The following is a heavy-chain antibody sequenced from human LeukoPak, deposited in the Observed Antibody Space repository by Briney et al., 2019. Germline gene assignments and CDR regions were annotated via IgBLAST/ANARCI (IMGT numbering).Heavy chain of an antibody. D-gene: IGHD2-2*01. J-gene: IGHJ5*02. CDR2: FDPEDGET. V-gene: IGHV1-24*01. CDR1: GYTLTELS. Sequence: ASVKVSCKVSGYTLTELSMHWVRQAPGKGLEWVGGFDPEDGETIYAQKFQGTVTMTEDTSTDTAYMELSSLRSEDTAVYYCATSPPASDWFDPWGQGTLVTVSS. CDR3: ATSPPASDWFDP.